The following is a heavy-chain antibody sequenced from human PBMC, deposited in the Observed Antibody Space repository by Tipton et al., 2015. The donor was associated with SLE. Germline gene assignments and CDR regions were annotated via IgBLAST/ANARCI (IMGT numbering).Heavy chain of an antibody. V-gene: IGHV3-23*01. CDR3: ARRNSESGAFDM. CDR2: ISGSDGST. D-gene: IGHD3-10*01. Sequence: SLRLSCAAPRFTFSTYGMRWVRQSPEKGLEWVSSISGSDGSTYYADSVKGRFTISRDNSKNTLYLQMNSLRAEDTAVYYCARRNSESGAFDMWGQGTLVTVSS. J-gene: IGHJ3*02. CDR1: RFTFSTYG.